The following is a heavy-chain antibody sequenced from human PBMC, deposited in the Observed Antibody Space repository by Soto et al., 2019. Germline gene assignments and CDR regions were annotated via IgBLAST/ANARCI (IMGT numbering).Heavy chain of an antibody. D-gene: IGHD7-27*01. V-gene: IGHV4-59*11. CDR2: LYYNGNT. J-gene: IGHJ4*02. CDR3: TRANWYSEY. Sequence: QVQLQESGPGLVKPSETLSLTCSVSGGSISNHYWSWIRQPPGKGLEWIGYLYYNGNTNYNPSLKSSVTMSVDTSRNQISLKLTTVTAADTAVYYCTRANWYSEYWGQGTLVTVSS. CDR1: GGSISNHY.